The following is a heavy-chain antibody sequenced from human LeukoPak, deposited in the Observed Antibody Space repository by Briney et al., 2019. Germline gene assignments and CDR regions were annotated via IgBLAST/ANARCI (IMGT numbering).Heavy chain of an antibody. J-gene: IGHJ4*02. CDR3: ASDMTRYCSSTSCPTH. Sequence: SQTLSLTCAISGDSVSSNSAAWNWIRQSPSRGLEWLGRIYYRSKWYNDYAVSVKSRITINPDTSKNQFSLQLNSVTPEDTAVYYCASDMTRYCSSTSCPTHWGQGTLVTVSS. CDR2: IYYRSKWYN. D-gene: IGHD2-2*01. V-gene: IGHV6-1*01. CDR1: GDSVSSNSAA.